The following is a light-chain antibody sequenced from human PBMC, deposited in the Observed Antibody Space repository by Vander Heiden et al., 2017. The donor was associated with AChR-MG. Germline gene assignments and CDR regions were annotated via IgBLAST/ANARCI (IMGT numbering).Light chain of an antibody. Sequence: QTVVTQEPSFSASPGGTVTLTCGLSLGSVSASYYLTCYQQTPGQAPRTLIYSADTRSSGAPDRFSGSILGNKAALTITGAQADDESEYYCVLYMGSGIWVFGGGTKLTVL. J-gene: IGLJ3*02. V-gene: IGLV8-61*01. CDR2: SAD. CDR1: LGSVSASYY. CDR3: VLYMGSGIWV.